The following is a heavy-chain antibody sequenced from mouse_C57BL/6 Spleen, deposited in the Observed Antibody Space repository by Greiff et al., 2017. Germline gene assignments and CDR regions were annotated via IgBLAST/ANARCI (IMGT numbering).Heavy chain of an antibody. J-gene: IGHJ3*01. CDR1: GFNIKDDY. CDR2: IDPENGDT. D-gene: IGHD1-1*01. V-gene: IGHV14-4*01. Sequence: VQLKESGAELVRPGASVKLSCTASGFNIKDDYMPWVKQRPEQGLEWIGWIDPENGDTEYASKFQGKATITADTSSNTAYLPLSSLTSEVTAVYYSTPPHYYGTGFAYWGQGALVTVSA. CDR3: TPPHYYGTGFAY.